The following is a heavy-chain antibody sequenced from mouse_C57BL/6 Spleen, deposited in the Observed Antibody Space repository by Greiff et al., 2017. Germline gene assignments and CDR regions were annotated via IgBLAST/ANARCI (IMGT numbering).Heavy chain of an antibody. Sequence: QVHVKQPGAELVKPGASVKLSCKASGYTITSYWMQWVKQRPGQGLEWIGEIDPADSYTNSNQKFTGKATLTVDTSSSTAYMQLSSLTSEDSAVYYCARRRPGPYFDFWGTGTTVTVSS. J-gene: IGHJ1*03. D-gene: IGHD3-1*01. CDR1: GYTITSYW. CDR3: ARRRPGPYFDF. V-gene: IGHV1-50*01. CDR2: IDPADSYT.